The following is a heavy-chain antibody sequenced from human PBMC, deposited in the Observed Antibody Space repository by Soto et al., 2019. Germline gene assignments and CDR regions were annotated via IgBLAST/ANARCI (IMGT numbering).Heavy chain of an antibody. D-gene: IGHD4-17*01. CDR3: TRAPTVTTVFNY. V-gene: IGHV3-66*01. CDR1: GFAVSSNY. J-gene: IGHJ4*02. Sequence: EVQLVESGVGLVQPGGSLRLSCAASGFAVSSNYISWVRQAPEEGLEWVSIIYSDGTTYYADSVKGRFTISRDNSKNTVYLQMNSLSAEDTAVYYCTRAPTVTTVFNYWGQGTLVTVSS. CDR2: IYSDGTT.